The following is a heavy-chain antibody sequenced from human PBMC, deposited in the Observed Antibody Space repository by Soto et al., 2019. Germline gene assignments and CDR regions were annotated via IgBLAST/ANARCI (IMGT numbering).Heavy chain of an antibody. J-gene: IGHJ6*02. Sequence: QVQLQESGPGLVKPSETLSLTCTVSGGSISSYYWSWIRQPPGKGLKCIGYIYYGGSTNYNPSLTRRFTISVDTSKNQFSLKLSSVTAAATAVYYCAREGVSSRWYNYYGMDVWGQGTTVTVSS. CDR3: AREGVSSRWYNYYGMDV. CDR1: GGSISSYY. D-gene: IGHD6-13*01. CDR2: IYYGGST. V-gene: IGHV4-59*01.